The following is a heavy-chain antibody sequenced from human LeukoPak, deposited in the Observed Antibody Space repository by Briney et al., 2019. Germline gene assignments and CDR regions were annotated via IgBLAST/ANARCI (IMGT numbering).Heavy chain of an antibody. CDR1: GFTFSTYA. V-gene: IGHV3-23*01. Sequence: GSLRLSCAASGFTFSTYAMSWVRQAPGKGLEWVSAISGSGDRTYDAVSVKGRFTISRDNSKNTMYLQMKSLRAEDTAIYYCTKDGAGTYYGMDAWGQGTTVTVSS. CDR2: ISGSGDRT. D-gene: IGHD1-26*01. J-gene: IGHJ6*02. CDR3: TKDGAGTYYGMDA.